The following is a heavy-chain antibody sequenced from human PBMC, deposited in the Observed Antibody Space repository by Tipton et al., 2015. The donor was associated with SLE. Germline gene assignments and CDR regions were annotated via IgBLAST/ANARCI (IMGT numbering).Heavy chain of an antibody. D-gene: IGHD2-21*01. J-gene: IGHJ6*03. CDR2: ISYDESNK. V-gene: IGHV3-30*03. Sequence: SLRLSCAASGFTFKTYAMHWVRQAPGKGLEWVAIISYDESNKQYGESVKGRFSISRDNSKNMLYLQMSSLRPEDTAVYYCARVGDDLFSYHYMDVWGKGATAIVSS. CDR3: ARVGDDLFSYHYMDV. CDR1: GFTFKTYA.